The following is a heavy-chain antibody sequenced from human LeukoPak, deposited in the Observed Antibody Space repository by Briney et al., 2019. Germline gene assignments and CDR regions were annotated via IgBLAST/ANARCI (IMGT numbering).Heavy chain of an antibody. D-gene: IGHD3-22*01. CDR2: IFHRGST. CDR1: GVSISSYY. CDR3: ARDAYYYDSSGSRLFDY. V-gene: IGHV4-59*01. J-gene: IGHJ4*02. Sequence: SETLSLTCNVSGVSISSYYWSWIRQPPGKGLEWIGYIFHRGSTNYNPSLKSRVTISVDTSKNHFSLKLSSLTAADTAVYYCARDAYYYDSSGSRLFDYWGQGTLVTVSS.